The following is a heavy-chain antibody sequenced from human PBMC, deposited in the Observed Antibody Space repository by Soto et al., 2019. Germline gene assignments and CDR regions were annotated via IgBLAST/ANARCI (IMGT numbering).Heavy chain of an antibody. CDR1: GGSISSGGYY. D-gene: IGHD3-3*01. CDR2: IYYSGST. Sequence: PSETLSLTCTVSGGSISSGGYYWSWIRQHPGKGLEWIGYIYYSGSTYYNPSLKSRVTISVDTSKNQFSLKLSSVTAADTAVYYCARALKGYDFRCDPWGQGTLVTVSS. V-gene: IGHV4-31*03. CDR3: ARALKGYDFRCDP. J-gene: IGHJ5*02.